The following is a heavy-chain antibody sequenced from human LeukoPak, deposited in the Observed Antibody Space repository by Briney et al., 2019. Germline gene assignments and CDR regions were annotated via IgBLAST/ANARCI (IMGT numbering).Heavy chain of an antibody. J-gene: IGHJ6*03. CDR2: IYYSGST. V-gene: IGHV4-28*03. Sequence: SETLSLTCAVSGYSISSSNWWGWIRQPPGKGLEWIGYIYYSGSTNYNPSLKSRVTISVDTSKNQFSLKLSSVTAADTAVYYCARARCSSTSCYEYYYYYYYMDVWGKGTTVTVSS. D-gene: IGHD2-2*01. CDR3: ARARCSSTSCYEYYYYYYYMDV. CDR1: GYSISSSNW.